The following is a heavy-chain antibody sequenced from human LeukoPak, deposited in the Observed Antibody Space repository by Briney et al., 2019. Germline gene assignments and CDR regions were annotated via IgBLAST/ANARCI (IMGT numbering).Heavy chain of an antibody. V-gene: IGHV4-34*01. CDR3: ARRGSGYYYSRVNWFDP. CDR1: GGSFSGYY. Sequence: PSETLSLTCAVYGGSFSGYYWSWIRQPPGKGLEWIGEINHSGSTNYNPSLKSRVTISVDTSKNQFSLKLSSVTAADTAVYYCARRGSGYYYSRVNWFDPWGQGTLVTVSS. CDR2: INHSGST. J-gene: IGHJ5*02. D-gene: IGHD3-22*01.